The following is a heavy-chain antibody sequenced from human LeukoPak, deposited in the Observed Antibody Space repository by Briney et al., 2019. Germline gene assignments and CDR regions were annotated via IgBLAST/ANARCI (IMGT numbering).Heavy chain of an antibody. Sequence: SETLSLTCTVSGGSISSDDYYWGWIRQPPEKGLEWIGYIYYSGSTYYNASLRSRITISVDTSKNQFSLKLSSVTAADTAVYFCARGMRYCTNTSCYKTAMDVWGQGTTVTVSS. V-gene: IGHV4-30-4*01. J-gene: IGHJ6*02. CDR1: GGSISSDDYY. CDR3: ARGMRYCTNTSCYKTAMDV. D-gene: IGHD2-2*02. CDR2: IYYSGST.